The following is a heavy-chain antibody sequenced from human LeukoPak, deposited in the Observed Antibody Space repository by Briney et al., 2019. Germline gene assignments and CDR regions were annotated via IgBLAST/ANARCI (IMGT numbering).Heavy chain of an antibody. D-gene: IGHD2-2*01. CDR3: ARDDCSSISCYHNWFDP. J-gene: IGHJ5*02. Sequence: GGSLRLSCAASGFTFSSYWMSWVRQAPGKGLEGVANKKQDGSEKYYVDSVKGRFTISRDNAKNSLYLQMNSLRDEDTAVYYCARDDCSSISCYHNWFDPWGQGTLVTVSS. CDR2: KKQDGSEK. V-gene: IGHV3-7*01. CDR1: GFTFSSYW.